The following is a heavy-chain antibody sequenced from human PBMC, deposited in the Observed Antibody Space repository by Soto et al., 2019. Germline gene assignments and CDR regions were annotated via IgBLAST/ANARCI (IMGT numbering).Heavy chain of an antibody. CDR1: SGTISSSNW. Sequence: SETLSLTCAVSSGTISSSNWWTWVRQPPGKGLEWIGEINQSGSTYYNPSLKSRVTISVDTSKNQFSLKLSSVTAADTAVYYCARGRRDRGVLVLGYFDYWRQGTLVTVSS. J-gene: IGHJ4*02. CDR3: ARGRRDRGVLVLGYFDY. V-gene: IGHV4-4*02. D-gene: IGHD3-10*01. CDR2: INQSGST.